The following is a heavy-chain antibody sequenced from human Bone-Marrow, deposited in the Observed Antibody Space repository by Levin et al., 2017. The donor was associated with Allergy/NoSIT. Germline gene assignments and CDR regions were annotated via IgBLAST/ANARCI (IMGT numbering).Heavy chain of an antibody. CDR3: ARGLRPGYSSSWLDS. D-gene: IGHD6-13*01. V-gene: IGHV1-2*02. CDR1: GYTFTGYY. CDR2: INPNSGGT. Sequence: GASVKVSCKASGYTFTGYYMHWVRQAPGQGLEWMGWINPNSGGTNYAQKFQGRVTMTRDTSITTAYMELSSLRSDDTAVYYCARGLRPGYSSSWLDSWGQGTLFTVSS. J-gene: IGHJ5*01.